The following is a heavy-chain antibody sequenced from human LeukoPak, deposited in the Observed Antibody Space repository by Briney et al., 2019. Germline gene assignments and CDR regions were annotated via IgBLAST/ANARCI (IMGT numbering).Heavy chain of an antibody. J-gene: IGHJ5*02. CDR3: ARDLRHSSGWTTLFDP. CDR2: ISYDGSNK. Sequence: GGSLGLSCAASGFTFSSYAMHWVRQAPGKGLEWVAVISYDGSNKYYADSVKGRFTISRDNSKNTLYLQMNSLRAEDTAVYYCARDLRHSSGWTTLFDPWGQGTLVTVSS. V-gene: IGHV3-30-3*01. CDR1: GFTFSSYA. D-gene: IGHD6-19*01.